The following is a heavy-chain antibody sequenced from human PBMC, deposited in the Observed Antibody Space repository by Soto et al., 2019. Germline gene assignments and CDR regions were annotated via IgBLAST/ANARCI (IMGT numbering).Heavy chain of an antibody. CDR3: ARSVEGHFDY. J-gene: IGHJ4*02. V-gene: IGHV3-48*02. CDR1: GFRFSIYS. Sequence: EVQLVESGGGLVQPGGSLRLSCVASGFRFSIYSMNWVRQAPGKGQEWSAYITSDTKTIKYADSVKGRFTISRDNDKNLVYLQMNSLRDEDTAVYYCARSVEGHFDYWGQGTVVTVSA. D-gene: IGHD6-19*01. CDR2: ITSDTKTI.